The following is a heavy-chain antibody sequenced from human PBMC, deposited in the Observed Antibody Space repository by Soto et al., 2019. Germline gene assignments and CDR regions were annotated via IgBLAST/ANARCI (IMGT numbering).Heavy chain of an antibody. CDR2: ISSNGGST. J-gene: IGHJ5*02. CDR1: GFTFSSYA. V-gene: IGHV3-64D*08. CDR3: VKKFESWFDP. Sequence: GGSLRLSCAASGFTFSSYAMSWVRQAPGKGLEWVSAISSNGGSTYYADSVKGRFTISRDNSKNTLYLQMSSLRAEDTAVYYCVKKFESWFDPWGQGTLVTVSS. D-gene: IGHD3-9*01.